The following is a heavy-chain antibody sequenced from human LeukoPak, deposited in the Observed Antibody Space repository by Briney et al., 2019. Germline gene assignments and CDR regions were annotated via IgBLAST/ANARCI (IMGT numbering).Heavy chain of an antibody. Sequence: SETLSLTCTVSGGSISSGSYYWSWIRQPAGKGLEWIGRIYTSGSTNYNPSLKSRVTISVDTSKNQFSLKLSSVTAADTAVYYCARLKLLYYGSGTEYYFDYWGQGTLVTVSS. J-gene: IGHJ4*02. V-gene: IGHV4-61*02. CDR2: IYTSGST. CDR1: GGSISSGSYY. D-gene: IGHD3-10*01. CDR3: ARLKLLYYGSGTEYYFDY.